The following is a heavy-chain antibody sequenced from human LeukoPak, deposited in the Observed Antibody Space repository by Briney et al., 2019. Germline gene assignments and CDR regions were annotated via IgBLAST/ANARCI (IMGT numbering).Heavy chain of an antibody. CDR1: GFTFSSYW. CDR3: ARGGRPYYYDSSGYYALDY. V-gene: IGHV3-7*03. J-gene: IGHJ4*02. Sequence: GGSLRLSCAASGFTFSSYWMSWVRQAPGKGLEWVANIKQDGSEKYYVDSVKGRFTISRDNAKNSLYLQMNSLRAEDTAVYYCARGGRPYYYDSSGYYALDYWGQGTLVTVSS. CDR2: IKQDGSEK. D-gene: IGHD3-22*01.